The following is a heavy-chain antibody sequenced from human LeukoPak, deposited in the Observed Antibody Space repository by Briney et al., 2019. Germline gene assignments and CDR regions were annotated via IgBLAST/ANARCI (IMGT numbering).Heavy chain of an antibody. J-gene: IGHJ5*02. CDR2: IYTSGST. Sequence: SETLSLTCTVSGGSISSYYWSWTRQPAGKGLEWIGRIYTSGSTNYNPSLKSRVTMSVDTSKNQFSLKLSSVTAADTAVYYCARDVDSSGWYWYHWFDPWGQGTLVTVSS. CDR3: ARDVDSSGWYWYHWFDP. V-gene: IGHV4-4*07. CDR1: GGSISSYY. D-gene: IGHD6-19*01.